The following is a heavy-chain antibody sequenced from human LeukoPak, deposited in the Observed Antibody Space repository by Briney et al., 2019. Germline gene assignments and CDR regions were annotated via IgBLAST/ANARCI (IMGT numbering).Heavy chain of an antibody. CDR2: ISYDGSNK. V-gene: IGHV3-30*03. CDR1: GFTFSSYG. J-gene: IGHJ4*02. D-gene: IGHD3-10*01. Sequence: GGSLRLSCAASGFTFSSYGMHWVRQAPGKGLEWVAVISYDGSNKYYADSVKGRFTISRDNSKNTLYLQMNSLRAEDTAVYYCARGYGYLGITMVRGVIYYFDYWGQGTLVTVSS. CDR3: ARGYGYLGITMVRGVIYYFDY.